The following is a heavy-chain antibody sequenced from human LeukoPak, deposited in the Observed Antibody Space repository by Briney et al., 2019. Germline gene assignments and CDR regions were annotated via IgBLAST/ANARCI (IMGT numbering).Heavy chain of an antibody. J-gene: IGHJ4*02. Sequence: GESLKISCKGSGYSFTTYWIGWVRQMPGKGLEWMGIIYPGDSDTRYSPSFQGQVTISADKSISTAYLQWSSLKASDTAMHYCARPVGGDSMYGYFDYWGQGTLVTVSS. V-gene: IGHV5-51*01. CDR1: GYSFTTYW. CDR3: ARPVGGDSMYGYFDY. CDR2: IYPGDSDT. D-gene: IGHD2-21*01.